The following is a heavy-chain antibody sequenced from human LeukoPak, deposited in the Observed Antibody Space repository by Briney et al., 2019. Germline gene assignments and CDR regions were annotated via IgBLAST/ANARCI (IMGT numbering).Heavy chain of an antibody. CDR1: GFTFSSYG. J-gene: IGHJ4*02. CDR3: ATMDSSGWKDY. V-gene: IGHV3-30*03. Sequence: GRSLRLSCAASGFTFSSYGMHWVRQAPGKGLEWVAVISYDGSNKYYADSVKGRFTISRDNSKNTLYLQMNSLRAEDTAVYYCATMDSSGWKDYWGQGTLVTVSS. CDR2: ISYDGSNK. D-gene: IGHD6-19*01.